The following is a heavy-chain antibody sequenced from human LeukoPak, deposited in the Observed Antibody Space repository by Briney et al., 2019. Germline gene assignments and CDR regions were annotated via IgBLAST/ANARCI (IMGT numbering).Heavy chain of an antibody. J-gene: IGHJ4*02. CDR3: ARGGAARPDY. V-gene: IGHV3-48*01. D-gene: IGHD6-6*01. Sequence: GGSLRLSCVASGFIFSDYGMDWVRQAPGKGLEWISYISASSSSIDYADSVKGRFTISRDNAKNSLFLQMHSLTVEDTAVYYCARGGAARPDYWGQGTLVTLSS. CDR2: ISASSSSI. CDR1: GFIFSDYG.